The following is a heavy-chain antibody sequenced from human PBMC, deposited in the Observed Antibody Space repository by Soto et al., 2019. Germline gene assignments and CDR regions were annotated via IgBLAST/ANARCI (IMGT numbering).Heavy chain of an antibody. CDR2: ISSSSSYT. CDR3: ARVMTVTTSPFDY. V-gene: IGHV3-11*05. Sequence: GSLRLSCAASGFTFSDYYMSWIRQAPGKGLEWVSYISSSSSYTNYADSVKGRFTISRDNAKNSLYLQMNSLRAEDTAVYYCARVMTVTTSPFDYWGQGTLVTVSS. D-gene: IGHD4-17*01. CDR1: GFTFSDYY. J-gene: IGHJ4*02.